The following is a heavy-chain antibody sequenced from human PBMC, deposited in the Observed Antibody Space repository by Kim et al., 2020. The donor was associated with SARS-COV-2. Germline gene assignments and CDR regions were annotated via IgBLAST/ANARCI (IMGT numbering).Heavy chain of an antibody. Sequence: SETLSLTCPVSGGSISSSSYYWGWIRQPPGKGLEWIGSIYYSGSTYYNPSLKSRVTISVDTSKNQFSLKLSSVTAADTAVYYCARHFYRGEQLWLPANWFDPWGQGTLVTVSS. V-gene: IGHV4-39*01. CDR1: GGSISSSSYY. CDR2: IYYSGST. D-gene: IGHD5-18*01. J-gene: IGHJ5*02. CDR3: ARHFYRGEQLWLPANWFDP.